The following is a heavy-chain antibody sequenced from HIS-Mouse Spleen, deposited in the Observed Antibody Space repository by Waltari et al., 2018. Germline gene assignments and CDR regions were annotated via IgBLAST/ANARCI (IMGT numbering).Heavy chain of an antibody. J-gene: IGHJ2*01. V-gene: IGHV4-39*07. Sequence: QLQLQESGPGLVKPSETLSLTCTVSGGSISSSRYYWGWIRQPPGKGLEWIGSIYYSGSTYYNPSLKSRVTISVDTSKNQFSLKLSSVTAADTAVYYCAREIPYSSSWYDWYSDLWGRGTLVTVSS. D-gene: IGHD6-13*01. CDR2: IYYSGST. CDR3: AREIPYSSSWYDWYSDL. CDR1: GGSISSSRYY.